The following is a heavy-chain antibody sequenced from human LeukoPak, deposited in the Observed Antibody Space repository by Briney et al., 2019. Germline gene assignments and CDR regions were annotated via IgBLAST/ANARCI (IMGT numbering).Heavy chain of an antibody. J-gene: IGHJ4*02. CDR2: TKNKANNYLT. D-gene: IGHD6-13*01. V-gene: IGHV3-72*01. Sequence: PGGSLRLSCAASGFIFSTYWMSWVRQAPGKGLEWVGRTKNKANNYLTEYAASVKGRFIISRDDSKNSLYLQMNSLKTEDTAVYYCARHPYDVAAGNEYFDYWGQGTLVTVSS. CDR1: GFIFSTYW. CDR3: ARHPYDVAAGNEYFDY.